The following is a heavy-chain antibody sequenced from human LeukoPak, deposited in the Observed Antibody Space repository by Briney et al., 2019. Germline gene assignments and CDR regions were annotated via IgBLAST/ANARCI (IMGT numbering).Heavy chain of an antibody. J-gene: IGHJ4*02. CDR3: ARDPTVVTLPYYFDY. CDR1: GYTFTSYD. CDR2: IIPILGIA. Sequence: GASVKVSCKASGYTFTSYDINWVRQAPGQGLEWMGRIIPILGIANYAQKFQGRVTITADKSTSTAYMELSSLRSEDTAVYYCARDPTVVTLPYYFDYWGQGTLVTVSS. V-gene: IGHV1-69*04. D-gene: IGHD4-23*01.